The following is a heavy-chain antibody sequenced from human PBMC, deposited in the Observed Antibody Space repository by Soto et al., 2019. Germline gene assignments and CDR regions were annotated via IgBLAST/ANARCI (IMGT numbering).Heavy chain of an antibody. CDR3: ARRYCISSSCYLYGMDV. Sequence: QVQLVQSGAEVKKPGSSVKVSCKASGGTFSTYAISWVRQAPGQGLEWMGGIIPMFGTANYAQKFQGRVTITADESTSTVYRELSSLRSEDTAVFYCARRYCISSSCYLYGMDVWGQGTTVTVSS. CDR1: GGTFSTYA. CDR2: IIPMFGTA. V-gene: IGHV1-69*12. J-gene: IGHJ6*02. D-gene: IGHD2-15*01.